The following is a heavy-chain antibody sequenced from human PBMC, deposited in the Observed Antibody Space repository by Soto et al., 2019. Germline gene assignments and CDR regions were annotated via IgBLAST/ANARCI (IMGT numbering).Heavy chain of an antibody. D-gene: IGHD2-21*01. Sequence: SETLSVTCTVSVGSISSYYWSWIRQPPGKGLEWIGYIYYSGSTNYNPSLKSRVTISVDTSKNQFSLKLSSVTAADTAVYYCARKIPAYVTGGYNWFDPWGQGTMVTGSS. CDR1: VGSISSYY. J-gene: IGHJ5*02. CDR3: ARKIPAYVTGGYNWFDP. CDR2: IYYSGST. V-gene: IGHV4-59*01.